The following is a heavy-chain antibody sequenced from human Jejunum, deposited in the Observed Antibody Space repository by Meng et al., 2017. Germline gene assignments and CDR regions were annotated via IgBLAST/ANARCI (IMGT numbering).Heavy chain of an antibody. V-gene: IGHV4-30-4*01. J-gene: IGHJ4*02. CDR3: ARGNYFSSHDY. CDR2: IQYSGTT. D-gene: IGHD4-11*01. Sequence: QLQLQESGPGLVKPSETPSLTCPVSGGSITSNDYYCSWIRQPPGKGLEWIGFIQYSGTTYYSPSLKSRVTISTDTSQKQCSLEVSSVTAADSAVYYCARGNYFSSHDYWGQGTLVTVSS. CDR1: GGSITSNDYY.